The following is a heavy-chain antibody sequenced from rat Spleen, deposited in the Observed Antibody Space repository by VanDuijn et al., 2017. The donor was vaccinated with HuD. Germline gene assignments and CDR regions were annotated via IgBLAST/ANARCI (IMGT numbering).Heavy chain of an antibody. CDR3: TRKGEL. D-gene: IGHD5-1*01. CDR1: GFTFSDYY. Sequence: EVQLVESGGDLVQPGRSLKLSCAASGFTFSDYYMAWVRQAPTKGLEWVASIDTGGDSTYYRDSVKGRFTISRENAKNTLYLQMDSLRSEDTATYYCTRKGELWGQGVMVTVSS. V-gene: IGHV5-27*01. CDR2: IDTGGDST. J-gene: IGHJ2*01.